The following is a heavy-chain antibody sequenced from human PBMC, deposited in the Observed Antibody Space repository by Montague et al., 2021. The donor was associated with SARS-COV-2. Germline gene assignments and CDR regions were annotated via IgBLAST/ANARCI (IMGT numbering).Heavy chain of an antibody. V-gene: IGHV2-70*11. CDR1: GFSLSTSGMC. J-gene: IGHJ3*02. CDR3: ARMRIAAAGSPFDI. Sequence: PALVKPTQTLTLTCTFSGFSLSTSGMCVSWIRQPPGKALEWLARIDWDDDKYYSTSLKTRLTISKDTSKNQVVLTMTNMDPVDTATYYCARMRIAAAGSPFDIWGQGTMVTVS. D-gene: IGHD6-13*01. CDR2: IDWDDDK.